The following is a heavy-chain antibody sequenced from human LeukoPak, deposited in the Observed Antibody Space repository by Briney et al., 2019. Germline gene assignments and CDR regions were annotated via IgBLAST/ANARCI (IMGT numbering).Heavy chain of an antibody. CDR1: GFTFGSYW. CDR3: ARGGDFHAFDI. CDR2: VNNDGGGT. J-gene: IGHJ3*02. D-gene: IGHD3-3*01. Sequence: QPGGSPRLSCAASGFTFGSYWIYWVRQAPGKGLVCISRVNNDGGGTIYADSVKGRFIISRDNAKNTAFLQLNSLRADDTAVYYCARGGDFHAFDIWGQGTMVTVSS. V-gene: IGHV3-74*01.